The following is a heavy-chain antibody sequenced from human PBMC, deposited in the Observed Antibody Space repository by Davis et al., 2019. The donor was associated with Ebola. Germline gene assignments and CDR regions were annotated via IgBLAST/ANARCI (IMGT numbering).Heavy chain of an antibody. CDR1: GYSFTNYW. V-gene: IGHV5-51*01. Sequence: KVSCKGSGYSFTNYWIGWVRQMPGKGLEWLGIIYPGDSDIRYSPSFQGQVTISADKSISTAYLQWSSLKASDTAMYYCARHGDYGEYVPHDWFDPWGQGTLVTVSS. CDR3: ARHGDYGEYVPHDWFDP. D-gene: IGHD4-17*01. CDR2: IYPGDSDI. J-gene: IGHJ5*02.